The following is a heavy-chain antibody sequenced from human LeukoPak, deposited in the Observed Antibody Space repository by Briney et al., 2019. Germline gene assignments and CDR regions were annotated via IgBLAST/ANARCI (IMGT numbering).Heavy chain of an antibody. CDR2: ISSSSSYI. J-gene: IGHJ6*03. CDR3: ARQYDILTGYYASAPMDV. V-gene: IGHV3-21*01. D-gene: IGHD3-9*01. Sequence: GGSLRLSCAASGFTFSSYRMNWVRQAPGKGLEWVSSISSSSSYIYYADSVKGRFTISRDNAKNSLYLQMNSLRAEDTAVYYCARQYDILTGYYASAPMDVWGKGTTVTVSS. CDR1: GFTFSSYR.